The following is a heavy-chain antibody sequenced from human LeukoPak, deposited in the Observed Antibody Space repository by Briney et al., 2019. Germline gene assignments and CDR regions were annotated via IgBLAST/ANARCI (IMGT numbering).Heavy chain of an antibody. J-gene: IGHJ4*02. CDR1: GDSVSSNSAA. V-gene: IGHV6-1*01. CDR2: TYYRSKWYN. Sequence: SQTLSLTCAISGDSVSSNSAAWNWIRQSPSRGLEWLGRTYYRSKWYNDYAVSVKSRITINPDTSKNQFSLQLNSVTPEDTAVYYCARGEEEGQWPLNAFFDYWGQGTLVTVSS. D-gene: IGHD6-19*01. CDR3: ARGEEEGQWPLNAFFDY.